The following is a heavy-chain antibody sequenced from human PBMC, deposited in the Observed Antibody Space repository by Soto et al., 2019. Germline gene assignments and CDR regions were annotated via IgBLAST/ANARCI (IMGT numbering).Heavy chain of an antibody. D-gene: IGHD6-6*01. CDR3: ARDDSSSPNYYYCYYMDV. CDR1: GGTFSSYT. J-gene: IGHJ6*03. Sequence: QVQLVQSGAEVKKPGSSVKVSCKASGGTFSSYTISWVRQAPGQGLEWMGRIIPILGIANYAQKFQGRVTIPADNSTSTAYMELSSLRSEDTAVYYCARDDSSSPNYYYCYYMDVWGKGTTVTVSS. CDR2: IIPILGIA. V-gene: IGHV1-69*08.